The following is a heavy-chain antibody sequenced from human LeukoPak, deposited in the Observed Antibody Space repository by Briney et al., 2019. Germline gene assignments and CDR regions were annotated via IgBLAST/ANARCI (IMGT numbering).Heavy chain of an antibody. CDR3: ARGRLTPVYRFDY. J-gene: IGHJ4*02. CDR2: IIPIVGTA. D-gene: IGHD2-8*01. CDR1: GGTFSSYA. V-gene: IGHV1-69*05. Sequence: GSSVKDSCKASGGTFSSYAISWVRQAPGQGLEWMGGIIPIVGTANYAQKFQGRVTITTDESTRTAYMELSSLRSEDTAVSYCARGRLTPVYRFDYWGQGTLVTVSP.